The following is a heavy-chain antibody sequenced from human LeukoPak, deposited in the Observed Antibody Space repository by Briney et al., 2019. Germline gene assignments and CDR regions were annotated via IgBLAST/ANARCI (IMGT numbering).Heavy chain of an antibody. CDR1: VYTFTSYD. D-gene: IGHD6-13*01. Sequence: SVNVSCQASVYTFTSYDINWVRQATAHGLEWMGWMNPNSGNTGYAQTFQGRVTMTRNTSISTAYMELTSLSSEDTAVSFCAGNRTSSSRLDWFDPWGQGTLVTVSS. V-gene: IGHV1-8*01. CDR3: AGNRTSSSRLDWFDP. J-gene: IGHJ5*02. CDR2: MNPNSGNT.